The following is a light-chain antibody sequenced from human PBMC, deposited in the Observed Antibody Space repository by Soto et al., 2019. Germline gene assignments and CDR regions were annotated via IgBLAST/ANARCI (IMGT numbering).Light chain of an antibody. V-gene: IGKV3-20*01. CDR2: GAS. CDR3: QQYGSSPRT. CDR1: QSVSINY. Sequence: EIVLTQSPGTLSLSPGERASLSCRASQSVSINYLAWYQQKHGQAPRLLIYGASSRATGIPDRFSGSGSGTDFTLTISRLEPEDFAVYYCQQYGSSPRTFGQGTKVEIK. J-gene: IGKJ1*01.